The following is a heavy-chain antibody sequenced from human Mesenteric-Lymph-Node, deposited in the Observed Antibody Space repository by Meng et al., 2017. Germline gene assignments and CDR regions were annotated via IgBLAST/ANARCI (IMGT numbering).Heavy chain of an antibody. J-gene: IGHJ3*02. CDR3: AKGYSSSWADAFDI. CDR2: ISGSGGST. V-gene: IGHV3-23*01. CDR1: GFNFNTFW. Sequence: GESLKISCAASGFNFNTFWMSWVRQAPGKGLEWVSAISGSGGSTYYADSVKGRFTISRDNSKNTLYLQMNSLRAEDTAVYYCAKGYSSSWADAFDIWGQGTMVTVSS. D-gene: IGHD6-13*01.